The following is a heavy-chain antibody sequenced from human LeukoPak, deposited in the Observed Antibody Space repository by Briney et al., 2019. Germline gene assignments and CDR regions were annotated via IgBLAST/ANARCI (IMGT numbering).Heavy chain of an antibody. D-gene: IGHD2-2*01. J-gene: IGHJ4*02. CDR2: IYTSGST. V-gene: IGHV4-4*07. CDR1: GDSINSFY. Sequence: SETLSLTCTVSGDSINSFYWSWIRQPAGKGLEWIGRIYTSGSTNYSPSLKSRGTMSVDTSKNQFSLKLSSVTAADTAVYYCARDVVAAVGSFDYWGQGTQVTVSS. CDR3: ARDVVAAVGSFDY.